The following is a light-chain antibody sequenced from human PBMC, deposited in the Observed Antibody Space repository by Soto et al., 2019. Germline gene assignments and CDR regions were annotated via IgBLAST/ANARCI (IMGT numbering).Light chain of an antibody. J-gene: IGLJ3*02. CDR2: EVS. CDR1: GSDVGGYNY. V-gene: IGLV2-8*01. CDR3: SSYAGSNFWV. Sequence: QSVLTQPPSASGSPGQSVTISCTGTGSDVGGYNYVSWYQQHPGKAPKLIIYEVSQRPSGVPDRFSGSKSGNTASLTVSGLLAEDEADYYCSSYAGSNFWVFGGGTTLTVL.